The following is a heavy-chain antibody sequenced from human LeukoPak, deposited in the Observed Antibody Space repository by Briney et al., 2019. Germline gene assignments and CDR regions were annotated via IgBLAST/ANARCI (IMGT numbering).Heavy chain of an antibody. CDR2: ISAYNGNT. CDR3: ARGGRGVRRGGYYGMDV. V-gene: IGHV1-18*01. D-gene: IGHD3-10*01. J-gene: IGHJ6*02. Sequence: GASVKVSCKASGYTFTSYGITWVRQAPGQGLEWMGWISAYNGNTNYAQKVQGRVTMTTDTSTSTAYMELRSLRSDDTAVYYCARGGRGVRRGGYYGMDVWGQGTTVTVSS. CDR1: GYTFTSYG.